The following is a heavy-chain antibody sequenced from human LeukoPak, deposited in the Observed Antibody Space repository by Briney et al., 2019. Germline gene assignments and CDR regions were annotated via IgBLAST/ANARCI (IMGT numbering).Heavy chain of an antibody. J-gene: IGHJ3*02. CDR1: GYTFTTYW. V-gene: IGHV5-51*01. Sequence: GESLKISCKGSGYTFTTYWNSWVRQMPGKGPEWMGIIYPGDSDTRNRPPFQGQVTISVDKSISTAYLQWSSLKASDTAMYYCARTRVAGTSGAFDIWGQGTMVTVSS. CDR2: IYPGDSDT. D-gene: IGHD6-19*01. CDR3: ARTRVAGTSGAFDI.